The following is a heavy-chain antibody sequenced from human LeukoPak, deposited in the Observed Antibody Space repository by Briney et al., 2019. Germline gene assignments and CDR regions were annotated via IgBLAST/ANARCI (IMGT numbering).Heavy chain of an antibody. D-gene: IGHD2-2*03. Sequence: GGSLRLSCAASGFTFSGYWMSWVRQAPGKGLEWVATIKQDGSEKTYVDSVEGRFTSSRDNAKSSLFLQMDSLRAEDTAVYYCARFGMDAVIDYWGQGTLVTVSS. CDR2: IKQDGSEK. CDR1: GFTFSGYW. CDR3: ARFGMDAVIDY. J-gene: IGHJ4*02. V-gene: IGHV3-7*01.